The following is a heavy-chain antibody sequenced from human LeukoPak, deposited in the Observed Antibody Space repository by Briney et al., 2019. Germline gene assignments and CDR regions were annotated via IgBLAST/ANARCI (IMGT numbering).Heavy chain of an antibody. Sequence: ASVKVSCKASGYSFTSHYMHWVRQAPGQGLEWMGLINPRGTATRYAESFQGRLTLTRDLSTSTDYMELSSPRSDDTAVYFCARDTSEGDYAWWFDPWGQGTLVTVAS. CDR1: GYSFTSHY. CDR3: ARDTSEGDYAWWFDP. CDR2: INPRGTAT. J-gene: IGHJ5*02. D-gene: IGHD3-16*01. V-gene: IGHV1-46*01.